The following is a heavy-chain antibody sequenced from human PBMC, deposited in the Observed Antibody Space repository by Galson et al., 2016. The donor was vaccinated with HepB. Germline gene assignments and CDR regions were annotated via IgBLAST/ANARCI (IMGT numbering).Heavy chain of an antibody. D-gene: IGHD1-1*01. Sequence: SLRLSCAASGFTFRDAWMIWVRQAPGRGLEWLGLLKSKTYGGSVDYAAPVKDRFTISTDASENTLYLQMSSLKTDDTAGYYCAADVPYIKYKWMDFWGQGTLVTVS. CDR1: GFTFRDAW. CDR3: AADVPYIKYKWMDF. V-gene: IGHV3-15*01. CDR2: LKSKTYGGSV. J-gene: IGHJ4*02.